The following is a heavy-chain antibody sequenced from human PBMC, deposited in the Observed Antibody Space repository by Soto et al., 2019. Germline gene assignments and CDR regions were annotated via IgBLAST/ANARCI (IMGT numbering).Heavy chain of an antibody. D-gene: IGHD3-3*01. J-gene: IGHJ4*02. CDR3: ASGWGRDFWSGYYD. V-gene: IGHV3-33*01. CDR2: IWYDGSNK. Sequence: GGSLRLSCAASGFTFSSYGVHWVRQAPGKGLEWVAVIWYDGSNKYYADSVKGRFTISRDNSKNTLYLQMNSLRAEDTAVYYCASGWGRDFWSGYYDWGQGTLVTVSS. CDR1: GFTFSSYG.